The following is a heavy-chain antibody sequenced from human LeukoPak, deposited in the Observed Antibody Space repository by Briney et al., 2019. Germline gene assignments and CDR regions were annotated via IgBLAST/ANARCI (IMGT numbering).Heavy chain of an antibody. J-gene: IGHJ4*02. CDR2: ISYDGSNK. Sequence: SGGSLRLSCAASGFTFSSYAMHWVRQAPGKGLEWVAVISYDGSNKYYADSVKGRFTISRDNSKNTLYLQMNSLRAEDTAVYYCARGKNFDYWGQGTLVTVSS. V-gene: IGHV3-30-3*01. CDR3: ARGKNFDY. CDR1: GFTFSSYA.